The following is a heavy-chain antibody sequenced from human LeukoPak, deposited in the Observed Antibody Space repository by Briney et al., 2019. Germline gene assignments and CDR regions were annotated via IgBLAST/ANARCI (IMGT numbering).Heavy chain of an antibody. J-gene: IGHJ3*02. CDR3: ARLSGSYYTAFDI. V-gene: IGHV5-51*01. CDR1: GNSFTTYW. Sequence: GESLKISCKGSGNSFTTYWIGWVRQMPGKGLEWLGIIYPGDSDTRYSPSFQGQVTISADKSITTAYLQWSSLKASDTAMYYCARLSGSYYTAFDIWGQGTLVTVSS. CDR2: IYPGDSDT. D-gene: IGHD1-26*01.